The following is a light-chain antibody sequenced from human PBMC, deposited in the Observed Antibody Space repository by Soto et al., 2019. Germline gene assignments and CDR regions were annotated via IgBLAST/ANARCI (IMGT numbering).Light chain of an antibody. Sequence: QSALTQPASVSGSPGQSMSICCTGTSSDGGGYNLVSWYQLRPGKGPKLIIYAATRRPSGGSNCCCGSKAGNTASRTIYGPQPEAQAAYSCCIYPHTSPDIFATGPSAHVL. CDR1: SSDGGGYNL. V-gene: IGLV2-23*01. J-gene: IGLJ1*01. CDR3: CIYPHTSPDI. CDR2: AAT.